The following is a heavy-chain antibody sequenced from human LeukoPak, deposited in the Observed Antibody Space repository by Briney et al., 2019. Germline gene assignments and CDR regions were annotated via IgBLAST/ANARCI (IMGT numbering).Heavy chain of an antibody. CDR3: ARETGFADDFDF. J-gene: IGHJ3*01. D-gene: IGHD1-1*01. Sequence: PGGSLRLACAASGFKFSVYTMNWVRQAPGSGLQWVSRITGTGSQLDDVEYADSVRGRFTISRDNGKDSLFLEMRGLRVEDTGIYFCARETGFADDFDFWGRGTLVTVSS. CDR2: ITGTGSQLDDV. V-gene: IGHV3-21*03. CDR1: GFKFSVYT.